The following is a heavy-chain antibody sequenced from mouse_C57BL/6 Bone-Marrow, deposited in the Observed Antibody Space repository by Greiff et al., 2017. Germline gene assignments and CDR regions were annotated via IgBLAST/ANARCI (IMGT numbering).Heavy chain of an antibody. Sequence: EVKLMESGGDLVKPGGSLKLSCAASGFTFSSYGMSWVRQTPDKRLEWVATISSGGSYTYYPDSVKGRFTISRDNAKNTLYLQMSSLKSEDTAMYYCARHAGRDGFSAYWGQGTLVTVSA. J-gene: IGHJ3*01. CDR3: ARHAGRDGFSAY. D-gene: IGHD2-3*01. CDR2: ISSGGSYT. CDR1: GFTFSSYG. V-gene: IGHV5-6*01.